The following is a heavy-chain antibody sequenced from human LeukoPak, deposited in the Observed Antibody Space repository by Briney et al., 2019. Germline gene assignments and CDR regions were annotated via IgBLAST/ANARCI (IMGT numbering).Heavy chain of an antibody. V-gene: IGHV3-30*04. J-gene: IGHJ4*02. CDR2: NK. Sequence: GGSLRLSCAASGFTFSSYAMHWVRQAPGKGLEWVAANKYSADSVKGRFTISRDNSKNTLYLQMNSLRADDTAVYYCARGGYYDSSGYYHLGYWGQGTLVTVSS. D-gene: IGHD3-22*01. CDR3: ARGGYYDSSGYYHLGY. CDR1: GFTFSSYA.